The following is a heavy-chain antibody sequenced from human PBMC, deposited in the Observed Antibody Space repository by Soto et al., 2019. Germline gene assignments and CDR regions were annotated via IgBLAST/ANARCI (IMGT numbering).Heavy chain of an antibody. Sequence: EVQLLESGGGLVQPGGSLRLSCAASGFTFSSYAMSWVRQAPGKGLEWVSAISGSGGSTYYADSVKGRFTISRDNSKNTLYLQMNSLRGEDTAVYYCAKDPDYYGSGSYYMSCYFDYWGQGTLVTVSS. V-gene: IGHV3-23*01. J-gene: IGHJ4*02. CDR2: ISGSGGST. CDR3: AKDPDYYGSGSYYMSCYFDY. CDR1: GFTFSSYA. D-gene: IGHD3-10*01.